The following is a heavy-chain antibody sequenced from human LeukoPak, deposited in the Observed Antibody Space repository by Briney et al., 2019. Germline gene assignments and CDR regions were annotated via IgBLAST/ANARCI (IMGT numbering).Heavy chain of an antibody. CDR3: ARHPPNWNDIDAFDI. V-gene: IGHV4-59*08. J-gene: IGHJ3*02. CDR1: GDSFNGYY. Sequence: SETLSLTCTVSGDSFNGYYWGWIRQPPGKGLECVGYMYSSGSTAYNPSLKSRVTISVDTSKNQFSLKLSSVTAADTAVYYCARHPPNWNDIDAFDIWGQGTMVTVSS. CDR2: MYSSGST. D-gene: IGHD1-20*01.